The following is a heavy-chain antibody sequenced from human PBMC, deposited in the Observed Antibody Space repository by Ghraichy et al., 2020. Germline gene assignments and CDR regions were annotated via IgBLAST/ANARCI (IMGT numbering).Heavy chain of an antibody. Sequence: ASVKVSCKASGYTFTGYYIHWVRQAPVQGLEWMGWINPNNGGTNHAQRFQGRVTMSSDTSISTAYMELSRLRSDDTAVYYCARGDYFDSSGHDYWGQGTLVTVSP. CDR1: GYTFTGYY. CDR3: ARGDYFDSSGHDY. V-gene: IGHV1-2*02. CDR2: INPNNGGT. D-gene: IGHD3-22*01. J-gene: IGHJ4*02.